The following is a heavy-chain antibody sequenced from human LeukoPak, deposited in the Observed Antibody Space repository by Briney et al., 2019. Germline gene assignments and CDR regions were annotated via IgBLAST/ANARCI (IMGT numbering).Heavy chain of an antibody. D-gene: IGHD1-26*01. V-gene: IGHV5-10-1*01. Sequence: GESLKISCKGSGYSFTSYWISWVRQMPGKGLEWMGRLDPSDSYTNYSPSFQGHVTISADKSISTAYLQWSSLKASDTAMYYCARRVAEEGSGSYYNPFDIWGQGTMVTVSS. CDR2: LDPSDSYT. J-gene: IGHJ3*02. CDR1: GYSFTSYW. CDR3: ARRVAEEGSGSYYNPFDI.